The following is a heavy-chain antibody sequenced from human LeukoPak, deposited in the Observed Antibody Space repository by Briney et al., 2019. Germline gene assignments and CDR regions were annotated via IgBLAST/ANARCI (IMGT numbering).Heavy chain of an antibody. J-gene: IGHJ4*02. CDR3: AKGVVRRALYFDY. CDR2: ISISGDIT. CDR1: GFTFSNYP. Sequence: GGSLRLSCAASGFTFSNYPMTWVRQAPGKGLEWVSAISISGDITYYADSVKGRFTVSRDNAKNSLFLQMNGLRPDDTALYYCAKGVVRRALYFDYWGQGTLVTVSS. V-gene: IGHV3-23*01. D-gene: IGHD3-10*01.